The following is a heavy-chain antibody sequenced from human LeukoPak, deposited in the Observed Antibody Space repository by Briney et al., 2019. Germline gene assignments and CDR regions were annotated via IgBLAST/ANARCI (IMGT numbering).Heavy chain of an antibody. V-gene: IGHV3-21*04. CDR3: AKVLTYYYDTSGLRGAFDI. CDR2: ISSSSSYI. CDR1: GFTFSSYS. J-gene: IGHJ3*02. Sequence: GGSLRLSCAASGFTFSSYSMNWVRQAPGKGLEWVSSISSSSSYIYYADSVKGRFTISRDNAKNSLYLQMNSLRAEDTAVYYCAKVLTYYYDTSGLRGAFDIWGQGTMVTVSS. D-gene: IGHD3-22*01.